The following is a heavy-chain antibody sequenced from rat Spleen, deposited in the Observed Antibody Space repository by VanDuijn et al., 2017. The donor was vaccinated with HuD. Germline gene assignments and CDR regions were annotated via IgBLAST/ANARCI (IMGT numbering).Heavy chain of an antibody. V-gene: IGHV5-20*01. Sequence: EVQLVESDGGLVQPGRSLKLSCAASGFTFSDYYMAWVRQAPTKGLEWVATISYDGSRTYYRDSVKGRFTISRDNGKSILYLEMDSLRSEDMATYYCTRDSSFYYFDYWGQGVMVTVSS. CDR1: GFTFSDYY. CDR2: ISYDGSRT. D-gene: IGHD1-2*01. CDR3: TRDSSFYYFDY. J-gene: IGHJ2*01.